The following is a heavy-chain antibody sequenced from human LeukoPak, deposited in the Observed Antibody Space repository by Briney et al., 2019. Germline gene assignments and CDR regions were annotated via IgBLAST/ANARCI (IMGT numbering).Heavy chain of an antibody. CDR1: GFTFNPFN. V-gene: IGHV3-21*01. J-gene: IGHJ4*02. Sequence: GGSLRLSCAASGFTFNPFNMNWVRQAPGKGLEWVSSITSGGDYIYYADSVKGRFTTSRDNAKNSLSLQLNSLRVEDTAVYYCARGHYDVLAASYKWTPDYWGQGILVTVSS. CDR3: ARGHYDVLAASYKWTPDY. D-gene: IGHD3-9*01. CDR2: ITSGGDYI.